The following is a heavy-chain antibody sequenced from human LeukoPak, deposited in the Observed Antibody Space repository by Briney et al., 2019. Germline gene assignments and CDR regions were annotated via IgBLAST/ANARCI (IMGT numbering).Heavy chain of an antibody. D-gene: IGHD4-17*01. J-gene: IGHJ4*02. V-gene: IGHV1-8*02. CDR3: ARGLPYGDHVPL. Sequence: ASVKVSCKASGYTFTSYGISWVRQATGQGLEWMGWMNPNSGNTGYAQKFQGRVTMTRNTSISTAYMELSSLRSEDTAVYYCARGLPYGDHVPLWGQGTLVTVSS. CDR2: MNPNSGNT. CDR1: GYTFTSYG.